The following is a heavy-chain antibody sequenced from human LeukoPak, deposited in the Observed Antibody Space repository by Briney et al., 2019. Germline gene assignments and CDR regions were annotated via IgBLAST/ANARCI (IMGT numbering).Heavy chain of an antibody. CDR2: IKSKTDGGTT. J-gene: IGHJ4*02. CDR1: GFTFSNAW. D-gene: IGHD3-10*01. Sequence: TGGSPRLSCAASGFTFSNAWMSWVRQAPGKGLEWVGRIKSKTDGGTTDYAAPVKGRFITSRDDSKNTLYLQMNSLKTEDTAVYYCTTERITKVRGVTNYFDYWGQGTLVTVSS. CDR3: TTERITKVRGVTNYFDY. V-gene: IGHV3-15*01.